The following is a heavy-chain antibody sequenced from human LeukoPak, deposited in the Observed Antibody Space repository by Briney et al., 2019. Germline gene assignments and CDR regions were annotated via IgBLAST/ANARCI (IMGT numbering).Heavy chain of an antibody. V-gene: IGHV1-24*01. J-gene: IGHJ6*02. CDR2: LDPEDGEM. Sequence: ASLKVSCKVSGYSLSDLSINWVPQAPGKGLEWMGGLDPEDGEMFYAQKLQGRVTMTGDTSTDTAHMELSSLTSEDTAVYYCATVHDPPPVYPHHYHGMDVWGQGTTVTVSS. CDR3: ATVHDPPPVYPHHYHGMDV. CDR1: GYSLSDLS. D-gene: IGHD1-1*01.